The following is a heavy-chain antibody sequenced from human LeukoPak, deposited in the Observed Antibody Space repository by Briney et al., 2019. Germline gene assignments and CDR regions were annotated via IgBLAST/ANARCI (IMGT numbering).Heavy chain of an antibody. V-gene: IGHV3-23*01. CDR1: GFIFKNYD. CDR2: ISSSGGST. J-gene: IGHJ4*02. D-gene: IGHD2-2*01. Sequence: GGSLRLSCAASGFIFKNYDMSWVRQAPGKGLEWVSAISSSGGSTHYADSVKGRFTVSRDNSKNALYLQMNSLRAEDTAVYYCAKSSGYCSSTSCYPPDYWGQGTLVTVSS. CDR3: AKSSGYCSSTSCYPPDY.